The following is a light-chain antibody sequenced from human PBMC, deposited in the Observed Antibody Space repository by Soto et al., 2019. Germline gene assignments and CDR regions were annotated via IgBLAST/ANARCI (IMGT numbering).Light chain of an antibody. V-gene: IGLV1-44*01. Sequence: QSVLTQPPSASGTPGQRVTISCSGSSSNIGSNTVSWYQHLPGTAPKLLIYSDNERPSGVPDRFSGSKSGTSASLTISGLXAEDEADYYCSSYRSSTTFVFGTGTKV. CDR2: SDN. CDR1: SSNIGSNT. CDR3: SSYRSSTTFV. J-gene: IGLJ1*01.